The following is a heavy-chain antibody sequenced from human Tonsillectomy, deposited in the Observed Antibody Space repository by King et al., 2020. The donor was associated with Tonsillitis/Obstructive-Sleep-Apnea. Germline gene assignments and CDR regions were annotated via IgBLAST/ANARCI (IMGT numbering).Heavy chain of an antibody. D-gene: IGHD2-2*03. J-gene: IGHJ4*02. CDR2: IIPIFGTA. Sequence: VQLVQSGAEVKKPGSSVKVSCKASGGTFSSYAISWVRQAPGQGLEWMGGIIPIFGTANYAQKFQGRVTITADESTSTAYMELSSLRSEDTAVYYCARGGLGIVVVPAAIDYWGQGTPVTVSS. CDR3: ARGGLGIVVVPAAIDY. CDR1: GGTFSSYA. V-gene: IGHV1-69*01.